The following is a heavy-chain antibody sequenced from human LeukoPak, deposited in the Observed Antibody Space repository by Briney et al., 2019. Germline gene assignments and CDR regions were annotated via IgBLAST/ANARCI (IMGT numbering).Heavy chain of an antibody. D-gene: IGHD3-22*01. Sequence: PGGSLRLSCAASGFTFSSYWMSWVRQAPGKGLEWVANIKQDGSEKYYVDSVKGRFTISRDNAKNSLYLQMNSLRAEDTAVYYCARVKREPSDGNSGYRPFDCWGQGTLVTVSS. CDR3: ARVKREPSDGNSGYRPFDC. CDR1: GFTFSSYW. J-gene: IGHJ4*02. V-gene: IGHV3-7*01. CDR2: IKQDGSEK.